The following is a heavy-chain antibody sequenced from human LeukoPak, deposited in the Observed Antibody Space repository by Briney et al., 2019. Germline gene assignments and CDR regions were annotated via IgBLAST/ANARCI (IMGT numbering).Heavy chain of an antibody. CDR1: GFTFSSYG. J-gene: IGHJ4*02. D-gene: IGHD2-21*02. CDR3: AKDFVVVPGNVNYFDY. Sequence: GGSLRLSCAASGFTFSSYGMHWVRQAPGKGLEWVSGISSGGGSTHYADSVKGRFTISRDNSKNTLYLEMSSLRAEDTAVYYCAKDFVVVPGNVNYFDYWGQGTLVTVSS. V-gene: IGHV3-NL1*01. CDR2: ISSGGGST.